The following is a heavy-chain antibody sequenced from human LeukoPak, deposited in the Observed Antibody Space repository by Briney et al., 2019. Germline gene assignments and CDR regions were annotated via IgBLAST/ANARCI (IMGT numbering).Heavy chain of an antibody. V-gene: IGHV3-23*01. D-gene: IGHD3-9*01. CDR3: AKDLVSYYDILTGYSAFDY. J-gene: IGHJ4*02. CDR1: GFTFSSYA. Sequence: GGSLRLSCAAFGFTFSSYAMSWVRQAPGKGLEWVSAISGSGGSTYYADSVKGRFTIPRDNSKNTLYLQMNSLRAEGTAVYYCAKDLVSYYDILTGYSAFDYWGQGTLVTVSS. CDR2: ISGSGGST.